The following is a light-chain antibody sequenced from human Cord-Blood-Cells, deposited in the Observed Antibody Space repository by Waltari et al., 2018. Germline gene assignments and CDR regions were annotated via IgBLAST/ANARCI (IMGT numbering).Light chain of an antibody. J-gene: IGKJ2*01. V-gene: IGKV1-5*03. CDR3: QQYNSYPYT. Sequence: DIQMTQSPSTLSASVGGRVTITCRASQSISSWLAWYQQKPGKAAKLLIYKASSLDSGVPSRFSGSGSGPAYTLTISSLQPDDFATYYCQQYNSYPYTFGQGTKLEIK. CDR2: KAS. CDR1: QSISSW.